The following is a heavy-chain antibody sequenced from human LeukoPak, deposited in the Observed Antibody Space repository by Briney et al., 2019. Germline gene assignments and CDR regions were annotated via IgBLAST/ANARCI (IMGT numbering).Heavy chain of an antibody. CDR3: VKGGTADRVGWPH. Sequence: GGSLRLSCAASGFTFSNYWMSWVRQAPAKGREGVSSIKGNGGGSYYIDSVKGRVTVSRGNSQNAVYLQMKNLRTQDKAVYFCVKGGTADRVGWPHWGQGSLVTVFS. CDR2: IKGNGGGS. CDR1: GFTFSNYW. V-gene: IGHV3-23*01. J-gene: IGHJ4*02. D-gene: IGHD1/OR15-1a*01.